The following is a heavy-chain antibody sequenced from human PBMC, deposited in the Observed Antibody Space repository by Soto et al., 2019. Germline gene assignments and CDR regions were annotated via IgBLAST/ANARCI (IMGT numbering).Heavy chain of an antibody. CDR2: ISGYNGNT. CDR1: GYTFSNYG. CDR3: ARDPGFGFGYSYAFAMDV. V-gene: IGHV1-18*01. J-gene: IGHJ6*04. D-gene: IGHD5-18*01. Sequence: GASVKVSCKASGYTFSNYGISWVRQVPGQGLEWMGWISGYNGNTHYEERVQDRIKMTTDTSTSTTYLELRSLRSDDTAVYFCARDPGFGFGYSYAFAMDVCGKGTKVAVXS.